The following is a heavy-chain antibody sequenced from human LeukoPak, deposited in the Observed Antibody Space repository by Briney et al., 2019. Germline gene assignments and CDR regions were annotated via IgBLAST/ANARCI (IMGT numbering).Heavy chain of an antibody. D-gene: IGHD2-2*01. CDR3: ASGPSVVVPAAREYYYYGMDV. V-gene: IGHV4-34*01. CDR1: GGSFSGYY. CDR2: INHSGST. J-gene: IGHJ6*02. Sequence: SETLSLTCAVYGGSFSGYYWSWIRQPPGKGLEWIGEINHSGSTNYNPSLKSRVIISVDTSKNQFSLKLSSVTAADTAVYYCASGPSVVVPAAREYYYYGMDVWGQGTTVTVSS.